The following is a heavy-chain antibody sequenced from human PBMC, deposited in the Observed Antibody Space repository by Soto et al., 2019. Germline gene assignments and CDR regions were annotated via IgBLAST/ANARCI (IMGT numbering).Heavy chain of an antibody. CDR3: XXXXXXXXXXXXX. V-gene: IGHV3-23*01. CDR2: ISGSGGST. Sequence: EVQLLESGGGLVQPGGSLRLSCAASGFTFSSYAMXXXXXXXXXXXEWVSAISGSGGSTYYADSVKGRFTISRDNSKNXXXLXXXXXXXXXXXXXXXXXXXXXXXXXXXXXGQGTLVTVSS. J-gene: IGHJ1*01. CDR1: GFTFSSYA.